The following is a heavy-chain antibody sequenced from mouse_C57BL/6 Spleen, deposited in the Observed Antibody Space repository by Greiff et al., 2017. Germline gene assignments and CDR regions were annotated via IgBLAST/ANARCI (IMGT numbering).Heavy chain of an antibody. CDR1: GFTFSDAW. D-gene: IGHD2-3*01. Sequence: EVKLVESGGGLVQPGGSMKLSCAASGFTFSDAWMAWVRQSPEKGLEWVAEIRNKANNHATYYAESVKGRFTISRDDSKSSVYLQMNSLRAEDTGIYYCRIYDGYWGYFDVWGTGTTVTVAS. CDR2: IRNKANNHAT. CDR3: RIYDGYWGYFDV. J-gene: IGHJ1*03. V-gene: IGHV6-6*01.